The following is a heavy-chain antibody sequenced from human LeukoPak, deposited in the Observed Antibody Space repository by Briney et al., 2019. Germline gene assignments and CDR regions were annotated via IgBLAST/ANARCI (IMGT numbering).Heavy chain of an antibody. CDR2: IYPGDSNT. V-gene: IGHV5-51*01. D-gene: IGHD2-15*01. CDR3: ARPASTSYCSGGNCYPYYFDN. J-gene: IGHJ4*02. CDR1: GYSFTSYW. Sequence: GEPLKISCKGSGYSFTSYWIGWVRQMPGKGLEYMGIIYPGDSNTRYSPSFQGQVTISADKSISTAYLQWSSLKASDTAIYYCARPASTSYCSGGNCYPYYFDNWGQGTLVTVSS.